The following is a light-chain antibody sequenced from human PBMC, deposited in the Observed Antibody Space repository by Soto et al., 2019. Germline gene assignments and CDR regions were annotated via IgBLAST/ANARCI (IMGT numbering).Light chain of an antibody. V-gene: IGKV3-11*01. J-gene: IGKJ4*01. CDR2: GAS. Sequence: EIVLTQSPATLSLSPGERATLSCRASQSVSSYLAWYQQEPGQAPRLLIYGASTRAAGIPARFSGSGSGTEFTLTISSLQSEDFAVYYCQQRVKWLTGGGGTKVDIK. CDR3: QQRVKWLT. CDR1: QSVSSY.